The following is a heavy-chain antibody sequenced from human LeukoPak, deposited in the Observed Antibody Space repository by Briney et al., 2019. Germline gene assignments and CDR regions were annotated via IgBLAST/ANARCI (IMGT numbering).Heavy chain of an antibody. V-gene: IGHV3-30*02. CDR1: GFTFSSYG. CDR2: IRYDGSNK. Sequence: GGSLRLSCAASGFTFSSYGMHWVRQAPGKGLEWVAFIRYDGSNKYYADSVKGRFTISRDNSKNTLYLQMNRLRAEDTAVYYCAKDFLYSSGWLPDYWGQGTLVTVSS. CDR3: AKDFLYSSGWLPDY. D-gene: IGHD5-12*01. J-gene: IGHJ4*02.